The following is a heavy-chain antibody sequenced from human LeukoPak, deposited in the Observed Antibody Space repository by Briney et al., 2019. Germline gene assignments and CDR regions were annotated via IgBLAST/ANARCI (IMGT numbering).Heavy chain of an antibody. V-gene: IGHV3-23*01. J-gene: IGHJ4*02. D-gene: IGHD2-15*01. Sequence: GGSLRLSCAASGFTFSSYAVSWVRQAPGKGLEWVSAISGSGGSTYYADSVKGRFTISRDNSKNTLYLQMNSLRAEDTAVYYCAKDERYCSGGSCYYFDYWGQGTLVTVSS. CDR3: AKDERYCSGGSCYYFDY. CDR1: GFTFSSYA. CDR2: ISGSGGST.